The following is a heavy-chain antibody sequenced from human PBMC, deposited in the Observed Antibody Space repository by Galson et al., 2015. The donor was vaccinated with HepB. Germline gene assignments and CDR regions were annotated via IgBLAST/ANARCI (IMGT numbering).Heavy chain of an antibody. CDR3: ASCSSTNCYLNRELRAFDL. Sequence: SLRLSCAASGFTFSTYSMNWVRQAPGKGLEWVSYIRSTGTTTYHADSVKGRFTISRDNAKNSLYLQMNSLRAADTAVYYCASCSSTNCYLNRELRAFDLWGQGTMVTVSS. CDR2: IRSTGTTT. CDR1: GFTFSTYS. J-gene: IGHJ3*01. V-gene: IGHV3-48*01. D-gene: IGHD2-2*01.